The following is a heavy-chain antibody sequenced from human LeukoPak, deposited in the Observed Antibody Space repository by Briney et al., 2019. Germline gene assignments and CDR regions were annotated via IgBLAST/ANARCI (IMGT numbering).Heavy chain of an antibody. CDR3: ATNSDRKNDAFDI. Sequence: GESLKISCKGSGYSFTSYWIGWVRQMPGKGLEWMGIIYPGDSDTRYSPSFQGQVTISADKSISTAYLQWSSLRASDTAMYYCATNSDRKNDAFDIWGQGTMVTVSS. CDR2: IYPGDSDT. J-gene: IGHJ3*02. CDR1: GYSFTSYW. D-gene: IGHD5-24*01. V-gene: IGHV5-51*01.